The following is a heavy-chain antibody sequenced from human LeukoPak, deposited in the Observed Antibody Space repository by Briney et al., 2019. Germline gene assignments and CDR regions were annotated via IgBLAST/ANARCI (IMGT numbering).Heavy chain of an antibody. CDR2: ISYDGSNK. CDR1: GFTFSSYA. D-gene: IGHD6-19*01. CDR3: AKGPSSGWYVGYYYMDV. Sequence: PGGSLRLSCAASGFTFSSYAMHWVRQAPGKGLEWVAVISYDGSNKYYADSVKGRFTISRDNSKNTLYLQMNSLRAEDTAVYYCAKGPSSGWYVGYYYMDVWGKGTTVTVSS. J-gene: IGHJ6*03. V-gene: IGHV3-30*04.